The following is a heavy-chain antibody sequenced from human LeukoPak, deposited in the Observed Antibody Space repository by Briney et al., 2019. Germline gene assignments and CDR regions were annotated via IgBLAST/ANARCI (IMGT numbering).Heavy chain of an antibody. V-gene: IGHV3-48*01. Sequence: GGSLRLSCAASEFTFSSYSMNWGRQDPGKGLEWVSYISSSSSTIYYADSVKGRFTISRDNAKNSLYLQMNSLRAEDTAVYYCARGYGSGSYYSDYFGYWGQGTLVTVSS. CDR2: ISSSSSTI. CDR1: EFTFSSYS. D-gene: IGHD3-10*01. J-gene: IGHJ4*02. CDR3: ARGYGSGSYYSDYFGY.